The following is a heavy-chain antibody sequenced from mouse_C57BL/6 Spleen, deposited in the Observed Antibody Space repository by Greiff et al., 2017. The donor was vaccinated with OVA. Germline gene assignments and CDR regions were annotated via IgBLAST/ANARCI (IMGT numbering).Heavy chain of an antibody. CDR2: INPSSGYT. CDR3: ARGDDLAWFAY. CDR1: GYTFTSYW. Sequence: QVQLQQSGADLVKPGASVKLSCKASGYTFTSYWMHWVKQRPGQGLEWIGYINPSSGYTKYNQKFKGKATLTADKSSSTVYMQLSSLTYEDSAVYYCARGDDLAWFAYWGQGTLVTVSA. J-gene: IGHJ3*01. V-gene: IGHV1-7*01.